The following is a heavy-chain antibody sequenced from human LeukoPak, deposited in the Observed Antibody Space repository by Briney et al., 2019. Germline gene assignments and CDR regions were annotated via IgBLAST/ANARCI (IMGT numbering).Heavy chain of an antibody. D-gene: IGHD5-12*01. CDR2: IYPGDSDT. CDR1: GYSFTSYW. CDR3: ALAPQGILATIGFDY. V-gene: IGHV5-51*01. Sequence: GESLKISCKGSGYSFTSYWIGWVRQMLGKGLEWMGMIYPGDSDTRYSPSFQGQVTISADKSISTAYLQWSSLTALDTSMYNCALAPQGILATIGFDYCGDRTPVTLSS. J-gene: IGHJ4*01.